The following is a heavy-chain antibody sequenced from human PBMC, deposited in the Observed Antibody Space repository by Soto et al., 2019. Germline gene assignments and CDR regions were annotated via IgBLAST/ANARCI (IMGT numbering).Heavy chain of an antibody. CDR2: ISAYNGNT. CDR3: ARDPRAARPEYDSERFDP. Sequence: QVQLVQSGAEVKKPGASVKVSCKASGYTFTSYRISWGRQAPGQGLEWMGWISAYNGNTNYAQKLQGRVTMNTDTSTSIAYIELRSLRYDDTAVYYGARDPRAARPEYDSERFDPWGQGTLVTVSS. D-gene: IGHD6-6*01. V-gene: IGHV1-18*01. CDR1: GYTFTSYR. J-gene: IGHJ5*02.